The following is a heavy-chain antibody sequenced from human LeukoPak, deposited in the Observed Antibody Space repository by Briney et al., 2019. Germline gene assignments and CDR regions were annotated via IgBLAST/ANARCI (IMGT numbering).Heavy chain of an antibody. CDR2: ISSSSSYI. CDR3: AKHPGGFTGIVNYYYMDV. CDR1: GFTFSSYS. D-gene: IGHD3-16*02. Sequence: GGSLRLSCAASGFTFSSYSMNWVRQAPGRGLEGVSSISSSSSYIYYADSVKGRFTISRDNAKNSLYLQMNSLRAEDTAVYYCAKHPGGFTGIVNYYYMDVWGKGTTVTISS. V-gene: IGHV3-21*01. J-gene: IGHJ6*03.